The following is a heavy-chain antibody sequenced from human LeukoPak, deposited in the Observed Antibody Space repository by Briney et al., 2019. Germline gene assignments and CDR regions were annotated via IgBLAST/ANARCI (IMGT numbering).Heavy chain of an antibody. D-gene: IGHD3-22*01. Sequence: ASVKVSCKASGYTFTSYGISWVRQAPGQGLEWMGWISAYNGNTNYAQKLQGRVTMTTDTSTSTAYMELRSLRSDDTAVYYCASLKNYYDSSGDLVTDAFDIWGQGTMVTVSS. V-gene: IGHV1-18*01. CDR3: ASLKNYYDSSGDLVTDAFDI. J-gene: IGHJ3*02. CDR1: GYTFTSYG. CDR2: ISAYNGNT.